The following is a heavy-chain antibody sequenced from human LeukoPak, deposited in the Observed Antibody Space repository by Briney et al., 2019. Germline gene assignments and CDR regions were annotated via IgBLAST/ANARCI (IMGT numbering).Heavy chain of an antibody. D-gene: IGHD6-13*01. CDR2: INPNSGGT. V-gene: IGHV1-2*02. J-gene: IGHJ4*02. Sequence: ASVKVSCKASGYTFTSYGISWVRQAPGQGLEWMGWINPNSGGTNYAQKFQGRVTMTRDTSISTAYMELSRLRSDDTAVYYCARGRRIAAAGTRYYFDYWGQGTLVTVSS. CDR1: GYTFTSYG. CDR3: ARGRRIAAAGTRYYFDY.